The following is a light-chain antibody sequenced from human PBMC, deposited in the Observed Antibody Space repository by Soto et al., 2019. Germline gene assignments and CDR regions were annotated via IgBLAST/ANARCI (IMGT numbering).Light chain of an antibody. CDR1: QSVSSTY. CDR3: QQYDVSPFT. Sequence: EVVLTQSPGTLSLSPGERATLSCRASQSVSSTYLAWYQQKPGQAPRLLIYGASNRATGIPDRFSGSGSGTDFTLTIRRLEPEDLAVYFCQQYDVSPFTFGPGTKVDVK. V-gene: IGKV3-20*01. CDR2: GAS. J-gene: IGKJ3*01.